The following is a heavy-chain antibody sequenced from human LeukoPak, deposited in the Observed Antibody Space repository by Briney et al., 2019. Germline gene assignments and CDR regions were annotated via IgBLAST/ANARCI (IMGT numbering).Heavy chain of an antibody. CDR2: INPSGGST. V-gene: IGHV1-46*01. D-gene: IGHD3-22*01. CDR3: ARSRNYYDSTGYVDY. J-gene: IGHJ4*02. Sequence: ASVKVSCTASGYAFTSYYMHWVRQAPGQGLEWMGLINPSGGSTGYAQKFQGRVTMTRDTSTSTVYMELSSLRSEDTAVYYCARSRNYYDSTGYVDYWGQGTLVTVSS. CDR1: GYAFTSYY.